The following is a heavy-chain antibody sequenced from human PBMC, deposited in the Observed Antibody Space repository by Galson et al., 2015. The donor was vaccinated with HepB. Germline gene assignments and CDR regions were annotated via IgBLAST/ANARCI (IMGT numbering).Heavy chain of an antibody. J-gene: IGHJ6*02. V-gene: IGHV1-69*13. CDR3: ARIAVAGTSPFYFYYGMDV. Sequence: SVKVSCKASGDIFSSYAITWVRQAPGQGLEWMGGIVPIPSTPNYTQKFQGRVTITADESTGTAYMELRSLRSEDTAVYYCARIAVAGTSPFYFYYGMDVWGQGTTVTVSS. D-gene: IGHD6-19*01. CDR2: IVPIPSTP. CDR1: GDIFSSYA.